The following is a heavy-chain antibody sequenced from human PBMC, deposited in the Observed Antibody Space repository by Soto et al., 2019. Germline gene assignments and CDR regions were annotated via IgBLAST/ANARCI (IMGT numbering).Heavy chain of an antibody. CDR1: GDTFTDYY. D-gene: IGHD2-21*02. J-gene: IGHJ4*02. Sequence: QVQLVQSGAEVKKPGASVKVSCKASGDTFTDYYIHWVRQAPGQGLEWMGTVNPSGGHTTYAQHSLGRMTMTRDTSTRTRYMELPSLTSADTAVYYCAGGGHVVVVTAALDYWGQGTLVTVSS. CDR3: AGGGHVVVVTAALDY. V-gene: IGHV1-46*01. CDR2: VNPSGGHT.